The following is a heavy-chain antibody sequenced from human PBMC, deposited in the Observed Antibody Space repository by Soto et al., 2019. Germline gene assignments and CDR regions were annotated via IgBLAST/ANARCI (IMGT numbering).Heavy chain of an antibody. Sequence: QVQLVESGGGVGQPGRSLRLSCAASGFTFSSYGMHWVRQAPGKGLEWVAVIWYDGSNKYYADSVKGRFTISRDNSKNTLYLQMNSLRAEDTAVYYCASGPHGAVGYWGQGTLVTVSS. J-gene: IGHJ4*02. CDR3: ASGPHGAVGY. CDR1: GFTFSSYG. V-gene: IGHV3-33*01. D-gene: IGHD4-17*01. CDR2: IWYDGSNK.